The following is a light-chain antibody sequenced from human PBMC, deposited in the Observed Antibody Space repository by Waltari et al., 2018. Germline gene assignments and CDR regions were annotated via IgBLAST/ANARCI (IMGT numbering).Light chain of an antibody. Sequence: AIPLTQSPSSLSASVGNRVTIACRASQGINSALAWYQLKPGKAPKLLIYDASSLESGVPSRFSGSGSGTDFTLTISSLQPEDFATYYCQQFKIFGQGTRLEIK. J-gene: IGKJ5*01. CDR2: DAS. CDR3: QQFKI. V-gene: IGKV1-13*02. CDR1: QGINSA.